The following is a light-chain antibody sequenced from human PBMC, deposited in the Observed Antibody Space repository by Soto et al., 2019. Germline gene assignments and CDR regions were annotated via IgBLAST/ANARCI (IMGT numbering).Light chain of an antibody. V-gene: IGKV3-11*01. J-gene: IGKJ5*01. Sequence: EIVLTQSPATLSLSPGERATLSCRASQSVGTYLVWYHLKPGQAPRLLIYDASTRATGIPARFSGSGSGTDFTLTISSLEPEDVAVYYCQQRSNWPSITFGQGTRLEIK. CDR1: QSVGTY. CDR3: QQRSNWPSIT. CDR2: DAS.